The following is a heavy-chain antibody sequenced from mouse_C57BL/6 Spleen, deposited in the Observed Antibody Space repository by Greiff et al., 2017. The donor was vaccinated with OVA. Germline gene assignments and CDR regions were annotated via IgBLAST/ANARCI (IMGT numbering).Heavy chain of an antibody. J-gene: IGHJ3*01. CDR2: INPNNGGT. V-gene: IGHV1-26*01. CDR1: GYTFTDYY. Sequence: EVQLQQSGPELVKPGASVKISCKASGYTFTDYYMNWVKQSHGKSLEWIGDINPNNGGTSYNQKFKGKATLTVDKSSSTAYMELRSLTSEDSAVYYCARVGPVAWFAYWGQGTLVTVSA. CDR3: ARVGPVAWFAY.